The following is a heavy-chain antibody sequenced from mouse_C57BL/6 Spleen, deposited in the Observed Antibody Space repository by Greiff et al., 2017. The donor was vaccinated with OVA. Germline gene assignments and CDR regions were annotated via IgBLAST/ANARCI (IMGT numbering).Heavy chain of an antibody. D-gene: IGHD1-1*01. CDR3: ARGDYGSSRLFDY. CDR1: GFTFSDYY. CDR2: ISNGGGST. Sequence: EVMLVESGGGLVQPGGSLKLSCAASGFTFSDYYMYWVRQTPEKRLEWVAYISNGGGSTYYPDTVKGRFTISRDNAKNTLYLQMSRLKSEDTAMYYCARGDYGSSRLFDYWGQGTTLTISS. J-gene: IGHJ2*01. V-gene: IGHV5-12*01.